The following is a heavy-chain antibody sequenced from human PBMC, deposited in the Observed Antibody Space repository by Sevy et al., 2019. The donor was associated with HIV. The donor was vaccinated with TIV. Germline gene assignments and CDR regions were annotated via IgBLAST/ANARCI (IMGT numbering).Heavy chain of an antibody. CDR3: AKGRHNTGWFPDY. J-gene: IGHJ4*02. V-gene: IGHV3-23*01. Sequence: GGYLRLSCAASGFTFSSYAMSWVRQAPGKGLEWVSPISGTGSITYYADSVRGRFTISRDNSNNILYLQMNSLRAEDTAVYFCAKGRHNTGWFPDYWGQGTLVTVSS. CDR1: GFTFSSYA. CDR2: ISGTGSIT. D-gene: IGHD6-19*01.